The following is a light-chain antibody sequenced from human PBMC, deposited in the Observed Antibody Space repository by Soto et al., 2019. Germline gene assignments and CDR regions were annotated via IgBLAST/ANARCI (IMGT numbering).Light chain of an antibody. V-gene: IGLV1-44*01. CDR3: ATWDDSMNAAV. CDR1: SSNIGGNT. CDR2: IND. J-gene: IGLJ7*01. Sequence: QSALTQPPSLSGTPGQRGTISCSGSSSNIGGNTVHWYQHLPGTAPKLPIYINDQRPSGVPARFSGSTYGTAASLASSGLQSDDEAHYYCATWDDSMNAAVFGGGNQPTVL.